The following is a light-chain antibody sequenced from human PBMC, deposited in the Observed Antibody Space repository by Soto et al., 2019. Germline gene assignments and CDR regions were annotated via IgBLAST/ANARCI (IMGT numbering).Light chain of an antibody. J-gene: IGLJ1*01. Sequence: QSVLTQPPSASGSPGQSVTISCTGTSSDVGGYNYVSWYQQHPGKAPKLMISEVSNRPSGVPDRFSVSKSGNTAFLSVSGLHAEDEAYYYIGSYEGSNTGFVGSGTKVT. CDR2: EVS. CDR1: SSDVGGYNY. CDR3: GSYEGSNTGF. V-gene: IGLV2-8*01.